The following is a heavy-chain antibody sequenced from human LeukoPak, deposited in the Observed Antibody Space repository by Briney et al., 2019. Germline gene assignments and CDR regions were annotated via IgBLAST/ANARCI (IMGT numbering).Heavy chain of an antibody. V-gene: IGHV4-39*01. D-gene: IGHD3-10*01. J-gene: IGHJ4*02. CDR2: IFYSVST. CDR1: GGSFSSSSSY. CDR3: ARLLEGSESCFDNLGYFDY. Sequence: SETLSLTCTVPGGSFSSSSSYCDWIRQPPGKGLEWLGRIFYSVSTYYNPSLKSRVTISVDTSKNQFSLKLSSVTAADTAVYYCARLLEGSESCFDNLGYFDYWGQGTLVTVSS.